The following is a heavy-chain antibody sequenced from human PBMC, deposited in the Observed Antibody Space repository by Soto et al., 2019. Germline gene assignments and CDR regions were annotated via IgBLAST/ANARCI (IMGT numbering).Heavy chain of an antibody. Sequence: ASVKVSCKASGYTFTSYGISWVRQAPGQGLEWMGWISAYNGNTNYAQKLQGRVTMTTDTSTSTAYMELRSLRSDDTAVYYCAREGTVSGYDLGTTAPYYYYYMDVWGKGTTVTVSS. D-gene: IGHD5-12*01. CDR1: GYTFTSYG. CDR2: ISAYNGNT. V-gene: IGHV1-18*01. J-gene: IGHJ6*03. CDR3: AREGTVSGYDLGTTAPYYYYYMDV.